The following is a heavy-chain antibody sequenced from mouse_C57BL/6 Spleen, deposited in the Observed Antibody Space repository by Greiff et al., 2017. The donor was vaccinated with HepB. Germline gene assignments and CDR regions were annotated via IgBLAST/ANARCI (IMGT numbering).Heavy chain of an antibody. CDR2: IDPSDSYT. CDR1: GYTFTSYW. CDR3: ARRDRYYGSPSYFDY. V-gene: IGHV1-69*01. Sequence: VKLQQPGAELVMPGASVKLSCKASGYTFTSYWMHWVKQRPGQGLEWIGEIDPSDSYTNYNQKFKGKSTLTVDKSSSTAYMQLSSLTSEDSAVYYCARRDRYYGSPSYFDYWGQGTTLTVSS. J-gene: IGHJ2*01. D-gene: IGHD1-1*01.